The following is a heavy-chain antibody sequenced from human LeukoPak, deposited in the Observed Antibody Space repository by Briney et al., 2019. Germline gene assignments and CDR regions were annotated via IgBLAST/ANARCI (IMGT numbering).Heavy chain of an antibody. CDR2: ISGSGGST. D-gene: IGHD3-22*01. CDR1: GFTFDDYA. J-gene: IGHJ4*02. CDR3: AKPVTNYYDSSGYYYVGYFDY. V-gene: IGHV3-23*01. Sequence: PGGSLRLSCAASGFTFDDYAMHWVRQAPGKGLEWVSAISGSGGSTYYADSVKGRFTISRDNSKNTLYLQMNSLRAEDTAVYYCAKPVTNYYDSSGYYYVGYFDYWGQGTLVTVSS.